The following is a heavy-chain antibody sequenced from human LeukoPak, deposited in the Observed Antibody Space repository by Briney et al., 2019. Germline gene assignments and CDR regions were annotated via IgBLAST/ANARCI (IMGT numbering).Heavy chain of an antibody. J-gene: IGHJ6*03. CDR3: ARDWGHWSSLLSHYYYMDV. D-gene: IGHD1-26*01. CDR2: IIPIFGTA. V-gene: IGHV1-69*13. Sequence: ASVKVSCKASGGTFSSYAISWVRQAPGQGLEWMGGIIPIFGTANYAQKFQGRVTITADESTSTAYMELSSLRSEDTAVYYCARDWGHWSSLLSHYYYMDVWGEGTTVTVSS. CDR1: GGTFSSYA.